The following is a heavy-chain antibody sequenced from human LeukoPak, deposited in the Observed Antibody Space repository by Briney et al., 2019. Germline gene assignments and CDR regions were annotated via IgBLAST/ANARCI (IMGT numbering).Heavy chain of an antibody. D-gene: IGHD3-10*01. CDR2: IYSGGST. J-gene: IGHJ4*02. CDR1: GFTFSSYI. Sequence: GGSLRLSCAASGFTFSSYIMNWVRQAPGKGLEWVSVIYSGGSTYYADSVKGRFTISRDNSKNTLYLQMNSLRAEDTAVYYCARDGSGSGRGYFDYWGQGTLVTVSS. CDR3: ARDGSGSGRGYFDY. V-gene: IGHV3-53*01.